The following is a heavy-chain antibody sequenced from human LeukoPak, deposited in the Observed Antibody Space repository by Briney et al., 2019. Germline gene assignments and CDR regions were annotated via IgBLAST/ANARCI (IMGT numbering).Heavy chain of an antibody. J-gene: IGHJ3*02. V-gene: IGHV3-48*01. CDR1: GFTFSSYW. D-gene: IGHD1-26*01. Sequence: GGSLRLSCAASGFTFSSYWMHWVRQAPGKGLEWVSYISSSGSTIYYADSVKGRFTISRDNSKNTLCLQMNSLRAEDTAVYYCARGGSYLSAFDIWGQGTMVTVSS. CDR3: ARGGSYLSAFDI. CDR2: ISSSGSTI.